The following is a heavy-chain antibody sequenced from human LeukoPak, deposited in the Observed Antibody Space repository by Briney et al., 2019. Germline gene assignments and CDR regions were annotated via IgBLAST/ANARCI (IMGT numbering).Heavy chain of an antibody. J-gene: IGHJ2*01. D-gene: IGHD4/OR15-4a*01. CDR3: ARMVLNEGEGYFDL. CDR2: ISSSGST. V-gene: IGHV4-4*07. CDR1: GVSISPNH. Sequence: SETLSLTCTVSGVSISPNHWTWLRQPAGKGLEWIGRISSSGSTNYNASLRSRVTLSLDTSKSQFSLMLSSVIAADTAVYYCARMVLNEGEGYFDLWGRGTLVTVSS.